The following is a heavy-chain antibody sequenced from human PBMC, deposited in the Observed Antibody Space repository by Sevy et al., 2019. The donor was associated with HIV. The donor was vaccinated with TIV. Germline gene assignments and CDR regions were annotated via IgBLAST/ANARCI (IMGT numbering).Heavy chain of an antibody. CDR2: INPNSGGT. Sequence: ASVKVSCKASGYTFTGYYMHWVRQAPGQGLEWMGWINPNSGGTNYAQKFQGRVTMTRDTSISTAYMELSRLRSDDTAVYYCARDPFYCSSTSCPYDYMDVWGKGTTVTVSS. D-gene: IGHD2-2*01. J-gene: IGHJ6*03. CDR3: ARDPFYCSSTSCPYDYMDV. V-gene: IGHV1-2*02. CDR1: GYTFTGYY.